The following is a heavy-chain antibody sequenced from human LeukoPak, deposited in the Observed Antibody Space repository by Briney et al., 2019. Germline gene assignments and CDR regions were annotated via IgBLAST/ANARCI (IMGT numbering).Heavy chain of an antibody. CDR1: GGSFSCYY. CDR2: INHSGST. D-gene: IGHD4-17*01. Sequence: PSETLSLTCAVYGGSFSCYYWSWIRQPPGKGLEWIGEINHSGSTNYNPSLKSRVTISVDTSKNQFSLKLSSVTAADTAVYYCARGTMTTVTYYFDYWGQGTLVTVSS. V-gene: IGHV4-34*01. J-gene: IGHJ4*02. CDR3: ARGTMTTVTYYFDY.